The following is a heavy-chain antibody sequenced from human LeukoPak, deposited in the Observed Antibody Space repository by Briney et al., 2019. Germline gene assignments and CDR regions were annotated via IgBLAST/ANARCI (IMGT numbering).Heavy chain of an antibody. CDR1: GASISRYY. D-gene: IGHD6-13*01. J-gene: IGHJ4*02. CDR2: FHHSGNT. V-gene: IGHV4-59*12. CDR3: ARRAAALDS. Sequence: PSETLSPTCSVSGASISRYYWSWIRQPPGKGLEWIGYFHHSGNTNYSPSLSSRITMSVDTSKNQFSLRLNSVTAADTAIYYCARRAAALDSWGQGTLVTVSS.